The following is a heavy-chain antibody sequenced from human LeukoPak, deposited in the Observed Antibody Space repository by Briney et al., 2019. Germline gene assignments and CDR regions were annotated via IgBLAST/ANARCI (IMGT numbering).Heavy chain of an antibody. J-gene: IGHJ4*02. CDR2: INSDGITT. V-gene: IGHV3-74*01. CDR1: GFTFSSYW. Sequence: GGSLRLSCAASGFTFSSYWMHWVRHAPGKGLVWVSRINSDGITTSYADSVKGRFTISRDNAKNMLYLQMNSLRAEDTAVYYCARDMVAGGPDYWGQGTLVTVSP. D-gene: IGHD6-19*01. CDR3: ARDMVAGGPDY.